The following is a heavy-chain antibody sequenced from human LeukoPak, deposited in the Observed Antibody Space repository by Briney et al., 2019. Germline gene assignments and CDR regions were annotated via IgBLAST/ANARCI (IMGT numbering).Heavy chain of an antibody. D-gene: IGHD2-15*01. CDR1: GGSISSYY. Sequence: SETLSLTCTVSGGSISSYYWSWIRQPPGKGLEWIGYIYTSGSTNYTPSLKSRLTMSADTSKNQFSLKLNSVTAADTAVYYCARYICSSSCYFDYWGQGTLVTVSS. CDR3: ARYICSSSCYFDY. CDR2: IYTSGST. V-gene: IGHV4-4*09. J-gene: IGHJ4*02.